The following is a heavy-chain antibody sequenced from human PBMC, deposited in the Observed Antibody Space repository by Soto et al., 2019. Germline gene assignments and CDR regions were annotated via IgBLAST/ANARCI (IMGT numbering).Heavy chain of an antibody. V-gene: IGHV1-2*02. CDR2: INAGNGGT. J-gene: IGHJ4*02. D-gene: IGHD3-22*01. CDR1: GYPFTSYA. CDR3: ARDPYLTYYYDSSGYSPDY. Sequence: KVSCKASGYPFTSYAMHWVRQDTGQKIEWLGWINAGNGGTNYAQKFQGRVTMTRDTSISTAYMELSRLRSDDTAVYYCARDPYLTYYYDSSGYSPDYWGQGTLVSVSA.